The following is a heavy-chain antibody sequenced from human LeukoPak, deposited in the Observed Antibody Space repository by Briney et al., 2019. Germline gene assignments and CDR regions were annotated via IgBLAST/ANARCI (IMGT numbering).Heavy chain of an antibody. V-gene: IGHV4-4*07. CDR3: ASTFAYCSGGSCYDPNWFDP. D-gene: IGHD2-15*01. CDR2: FYARGNT. CDR1: GGSISNYY. Sequence: PSETLSLTCNVSGGSISNYYWSWIRQPAGKGLEWIGRFYARGNTNYNPSLKSRVTMSVDTSKNQLSLKLTSVTAADTAVYYCASTFAYCSGGSCYDPNWFDPWGQGTLVTVSS. J-gene: IGHJ5*02.